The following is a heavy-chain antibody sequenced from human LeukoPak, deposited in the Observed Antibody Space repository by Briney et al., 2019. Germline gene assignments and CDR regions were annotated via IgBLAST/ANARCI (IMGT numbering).Heavy chain of an antibody. CDR3: ARAVDDYSNYGIRDDTFYY. V-gene: IGHV3-48*03. D-gene: IGHD4-11*01. CDR2: ISSSGSTI. Sequence: GGSLRLSCAASGFTFSSYEMNWVRQAPGKGLEWVSYISSSGSTIYYADSVKGRFTISRDNAKNSLYLQMNSLRAEDTAVYYCARAVDDYSNYGIRDDTFYYWGQGTLVTVSS. CDR1: GFTFSSYE. J-gene: IGHJ4*02.